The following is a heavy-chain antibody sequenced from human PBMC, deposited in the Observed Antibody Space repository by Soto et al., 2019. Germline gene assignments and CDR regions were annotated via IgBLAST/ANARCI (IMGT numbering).Heavy chain of an antibody. Sequence: QVQLVQSGAEVKKPGASVKVSCKASGYIFSTYDINWVRQAAGQGLEWMGWMNPTTGDTGYALKFTGRVATTRDTSITTAYMELYSLQSDDTAVYYCAKVSRRGSAIDYDYWGQGTLVTVS. CDR2: MNPTTGDT. CDR3: AKVSRRGSAIDYDY. J-gene: IGHJ4*02. CDR1: GYIFSTYD. V-gene: IGHV1-8*01. D-gene: IGHD3-10*01.